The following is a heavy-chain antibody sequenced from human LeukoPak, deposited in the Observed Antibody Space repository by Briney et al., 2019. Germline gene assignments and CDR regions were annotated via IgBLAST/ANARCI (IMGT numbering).Heavy chain of an antibody. D-gene: IGHD6-13*01. Sequence: SETLTLTCSVSGGSFSSYYWSWIRQPPGKGLEWLGYIYYSGSTNYNPSLKSRVPISVATSKNQYSLKLRTMTAADTAVYYCARGYSSSWYPKRHFDYWGQGTLVTVSS. CDR3: ARGYSSSWYPKRHFDY. CDR1: GGSFSSYY. J-gene: IGHJ4*02. CDR2: IYYSGST. V-gene: IGHV4-59*01.